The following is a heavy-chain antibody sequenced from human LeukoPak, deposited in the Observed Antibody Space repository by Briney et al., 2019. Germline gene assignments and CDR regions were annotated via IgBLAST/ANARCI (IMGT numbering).Heavy chain of an antibody. CDR3: ARIRAPSIAAAAYYFDY. CDR1: GYTFTSYG. J-gene: IGHJ4*02. D-gene: IGHD6-13*01. Sequence: SVKVSCKASGYTFTSYGISWVRQAPGQGLEWMGGIIPIFGTANYAQKFQGRVTITADESTSTAYMELSSLRSEDTAVYYCARIRAPSIAAAAYYFDYWGQGTLVTVSS. CDR2: IIPIFGTA. V-gene: IGHV1-69*13.